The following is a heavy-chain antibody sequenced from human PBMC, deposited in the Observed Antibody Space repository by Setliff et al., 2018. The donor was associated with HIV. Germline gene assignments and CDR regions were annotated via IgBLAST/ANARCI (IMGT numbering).Heavy chain of an antibody. CDR2: INHSGST. Sequence: KPSETLSLTCAVYGGSFSGYYWSWIRQPPGKGLEWTGEINHSGSTNYNPSLKSRVTISVDTSKNQFSLRLSSVTAADTAVYYCARGSDYYGSGGYFNGRANSYYFMDVWGKGTTVTVSS. CDR1: GGSFSGYY. J-gene: IGHJ6*03. CDR3: ARGSDYYGSGGYFNGRANSYYFMDV. V-gene: IGHV4-34*01. D-gene: IGHD3-10*01.